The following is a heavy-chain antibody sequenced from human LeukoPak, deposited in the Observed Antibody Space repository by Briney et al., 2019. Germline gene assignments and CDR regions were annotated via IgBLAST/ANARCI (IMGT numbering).Heavy chain of an antibody. CDR2: IYYSGST. V-gene: IGHV4-39*01. CDR1: GGSISSSSYY. D-gene: IGHD2-2*01. J-gene: IGHJ5*02. CDR3: ARPKGVVPAAMHHNWFDP. Sequence: KRPETLSLTCTVSGGSISSSSYYWGWIRQPPGKGLEWIGSIYYSGSTYYNPSLKSRVTISVDTSKNQFSLKLSSVTAADTAVYYCARPKGVVPAAMHHNWFDPWGQGTLVTVSS.